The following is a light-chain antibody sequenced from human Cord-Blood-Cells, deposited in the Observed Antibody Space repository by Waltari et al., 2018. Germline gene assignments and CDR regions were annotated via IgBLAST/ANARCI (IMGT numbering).Light chain of an antibody. V-gene: IGLV2-11*01. J-gene: IGLJ1*01. CDR3: CSYAGSYTYV. CDR1: SRYVGGSNY. CDR2: DAS. Sequence: QSALTPPRSVSGSPGQSVPISCTGTSRYVGGSNYVSWYQQHPGKAPKLMIYDASKRPSGVPDRFSGSKSGNTASLTISGLQAEDEADYYCCSYAGSYTYVFGTGTKVTVL.